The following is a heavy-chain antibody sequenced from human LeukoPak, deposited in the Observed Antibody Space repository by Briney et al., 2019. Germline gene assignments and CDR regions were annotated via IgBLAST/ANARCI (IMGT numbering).Heavy chain of an antibody. D-gene: IGHD3-10*01. J-gene: IGHJ3*02. Sequence: SETLSLTCTVSGGSISSYYWSWIRQPPGKGLEWIGYIYYSGSTNYNPSFKSRVTISVDTSKNQFSLKLSSVTAADTAVYYCARRNVLLWFGEFEDAFDIWGQGTMVTVSS. CDR2: IYYSGST. CDR3: ARRNVLLWFGEFEDAFDI. V-gene: IGHV4-59*08. CDR1: GGSISSYY.